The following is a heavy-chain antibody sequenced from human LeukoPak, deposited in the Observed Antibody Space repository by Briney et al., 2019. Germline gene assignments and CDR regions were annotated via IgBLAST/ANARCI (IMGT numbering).Heavy chain of an antibody. Sequence: GALRLSCAASGFTFSDYSMNWVRQATGKGLEWVSYISSIGATIYYADSVKCRFTISRDNAKNSRFLQMNSLRAEDTAVYYCARDVLLDYWGQGTLVTVSS. V-gene: IGHV3-48*01. CDR1: GFTFSDYS. CDR2: ISSIGATI. CDR3: ARDVLLDY. J-gene: IGHJ4*02. D-gene: IGHD2-8*01.